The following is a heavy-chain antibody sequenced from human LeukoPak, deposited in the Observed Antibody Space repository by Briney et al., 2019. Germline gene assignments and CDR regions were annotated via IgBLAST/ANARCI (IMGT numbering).Heavy chain of an antibody. CDR3: ARDRSAAAAPFDY. Sequence: GGSLRLSCAASGNYWMHWVRQAPGKGLVWVSHINSDGSWTSYADSVKGRFTISRDNAKNSLYLQMNSLRAEDTAVYYCARDRSAAAAPFDYWGQGTLVTVSS. CDR1: GNYW. CDR2: INSDGSWT. V-gene: IGHV3-74*01. J-gene: IGHJ4*02. D-gene: IGHD6-13*01.